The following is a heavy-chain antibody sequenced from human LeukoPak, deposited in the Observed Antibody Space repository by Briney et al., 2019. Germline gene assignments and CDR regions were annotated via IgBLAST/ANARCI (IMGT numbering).Heavy chain of an antibody. CDR2: INPNSGGT. D-gene: IGHD3-9*01. J-gene: IGHJ4*02. CDR1: GYTFTGYY. Sequence: ASVKVSCKASGYTFTGYYMHWVRQAPGQGLEWMGWINPNSGGTNYAQKFQGRVTMTRDTSISTAYMELSRLRSDDTAVYYCARVISILTGYDYWGQGTLVTVSS. CDR3: ARVISILTGYDY. V-gene: IGHV1-2*02.